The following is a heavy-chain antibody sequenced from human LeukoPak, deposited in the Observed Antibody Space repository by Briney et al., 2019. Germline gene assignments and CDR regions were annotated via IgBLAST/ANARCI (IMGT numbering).Heavy chain of an antibody. CDR2: ISAYNGNA. V-gene: IGHV1-18*01. Sequence: ASVKVSCKASGYTFTSYGISWVRQAPGQGLEWMGWISAYNGNANYAQKLQGRVTMTRDTSTSTVYMELSSLRSEDTAVYYCAREQAAAGNYYYGMDVWGQGTTVTVSS. CDR3: AREQAAAGNYYYGMDV. J-gene: IGHJ6*02. CDR1: GYTFTSYG. D-gene: IGHD6-13*01.